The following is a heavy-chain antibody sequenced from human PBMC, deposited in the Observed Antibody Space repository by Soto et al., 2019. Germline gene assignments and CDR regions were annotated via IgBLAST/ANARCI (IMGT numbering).Heavy chain of an antibody. J-gene: IGHJ4*02. D-gene: IGHD6-19*01. Sequence: EVQLVESGGGLVQPGRSLRLSCAASGFTFDDYAMHWVRQAPGKGLEWVSGISWNSGSMGYADSVKGRFTISRDNAKNSLYLQMNSLRAEDTALYYCAKDMSGAVAGHFDYWGQGTLVTVSS. V-gene: IGHV3-9*01. CDR2: ISWNSGSM. CDR1: GFTFDDYA. CDR3: AKDMSGAVAGHFDY.